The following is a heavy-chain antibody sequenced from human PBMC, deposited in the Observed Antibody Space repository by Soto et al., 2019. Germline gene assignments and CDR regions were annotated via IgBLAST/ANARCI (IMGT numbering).Heavy chain of an antibody. J-gene: IGHJ2*01. CDR1: GGSITNHY. CDR3: ARDHDVNTAVDYWYFDL. V-gene: IGHV4-4*07. CDR2: IYPSGRA. Sequence: QVQLQESGPRLVTPSETLTLTCSVSGGSITNHYWGWIRQPPVKGLEFIGRIYPSGRAHYNPSLQDRVTMSVDTSKNQFSLKVNSVTAADTAIYYCARDHDVNTAVDYWYFDLWGRGTLVTVSS. D-gene: IGHD5-18*01.